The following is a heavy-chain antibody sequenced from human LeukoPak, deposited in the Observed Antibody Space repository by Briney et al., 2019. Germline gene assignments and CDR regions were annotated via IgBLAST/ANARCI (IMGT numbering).Heavy chain of an antibody. V-gene: IGHV3-21*01. J-gene: IGHJ3*02. CDR1: GFTFSSYS. Sequence: GGSLRLSCAASGFTFSSYSMNWVRQAPGKGLEWVSSISSSSSYIYYADSVKGRFTISRDNAKNSLYLQMNSLRAEDTAVYYCARVLIRWAFDIWGQGTMVTVSS. D-gene: IGHD3-16*01. CDR2: ISSSSSYI. CDR3: ARVLIRWAFDI.